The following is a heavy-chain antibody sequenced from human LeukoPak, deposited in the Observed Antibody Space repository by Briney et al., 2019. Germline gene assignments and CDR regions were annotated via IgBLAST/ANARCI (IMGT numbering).Heavy chain of an antibody. CDR1: GYTSTSYS. D-gene: IGHD2-2*02. J-gene: IGHJ6*04. V-gene: IGHV1-18*04. CDR2: ISAYNGNT. Sequence: GASVKVSCKASGYTSTSYSINWVRQAPGQGLEWMAWISAYNGNTNYAQKFQGRVTLTRDTSTSTAYMELRSLRSDDTAVYFCARGMSGYTEDPFDIWGKGATVTVSS. CDR3: ARGMSGYTEDPFDI.